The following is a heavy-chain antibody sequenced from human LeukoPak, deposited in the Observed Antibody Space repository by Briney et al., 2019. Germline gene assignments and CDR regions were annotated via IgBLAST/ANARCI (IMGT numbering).Heavy chain of an antibody. CDR3: AKVPQWSSFRFFDY. J-gene: IGHJ4*02. Sequence: GGSLRLSCAASGFTFSNNAMHWVRQAPGKGLEWVSAISGSGSSTYYADSVKGRFTISRDNSKNTLYLQMNSLRAEDTAVYYCAKVPQWSSFRFFDYWGQGTLVTVSS. D-gene: IGHD6-13*01. V-gene: IGHV3-23*01. CDR2: ISGSGSST. CDR1: GFTFSNNA.